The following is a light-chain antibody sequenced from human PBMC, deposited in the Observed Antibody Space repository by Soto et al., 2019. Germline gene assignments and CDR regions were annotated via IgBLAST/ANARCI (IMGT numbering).Light chain of an antibody. CDR3: QQIYSFST. CDR1: QSISSY. Sequence: DIQMTQSPSSLSASVGDSVTITCRASQSISSYLNWYQQKPGKAPKLLIYAASSLHTGIPSRFSGSGSGTEFTLTISSLHPEDFATYHCQQIYSFSTFGQGTRLEIK. V-gene: IGKV1-39*01. J-gene: IGKJ5*01. CDR2: AAS.